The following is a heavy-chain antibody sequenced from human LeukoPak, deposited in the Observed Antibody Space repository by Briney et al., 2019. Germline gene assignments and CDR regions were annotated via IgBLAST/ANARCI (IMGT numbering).Heavy chain of an antibody. D-gene: IGHD3-3*01. V-gene: IGHV3-49*04. CDR3: TRGGRFRGYFDY. CDR1: GFTLGDYA. J-gene: IGHJ4*02. Sequence: GGSLRLSCTASGFTLGDYAMSWVRQAPGKGLERIGFIRSKAYGGTTEYAASVKGRFTISGDDSKSIAYLQMNSLKTGDTAVYYCTRGGRFRGYFDYWGQGTLVTVSS. CDR2: IRSKAYGGTT.